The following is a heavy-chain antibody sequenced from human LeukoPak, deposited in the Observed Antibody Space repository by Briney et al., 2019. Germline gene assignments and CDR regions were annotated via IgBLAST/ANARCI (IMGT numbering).Heavy chain of an antibody. CDR2: IYYSGST. D-gene: IGHD4/OR15-4a*01. CDR3: ARGPLLGDDYDPPFRY. Sequence: GSLRLSCAASGFTFSNYSMNWVRQAPGKGLEWIGYIYYSGSTNYNPSFKSRLTISIDKSKNQFSLKLTPVTAADSAVYFCARGPLLGDDYDPPFRYWGQGTLVTVSS. J-gene: IGHJ4*02. CDR1: GFTFSNYS. V-gene: IGHV4-59*08.